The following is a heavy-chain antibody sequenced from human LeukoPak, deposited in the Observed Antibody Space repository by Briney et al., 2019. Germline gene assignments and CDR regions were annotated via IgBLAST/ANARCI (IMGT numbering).Heavy chain of an antibody. CDR3: ARAASGWSFDY. CDR1: GGSISSYY. D-gene: IGHD6-19*01. CDR2: IYYSGST. Sequence: PSETLSLTCTVSGGSISSYYWSWIRQPPGKGLEWIASIYYSGSTNFNPSLKSRVTILVDTSKNQLSLKLNSVTAADTAVHYCARAASGWSFDYWAQGTLVTVSS. V-gene: IGHV4-59*01. J-gene: IGHJ4*02.